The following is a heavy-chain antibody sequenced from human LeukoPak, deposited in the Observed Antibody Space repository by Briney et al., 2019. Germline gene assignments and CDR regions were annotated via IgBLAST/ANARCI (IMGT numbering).Heavy chain of an antibody. CDR1: GYTFNSYG. D-gene: IGHD6-19*01. Sequence: HVASVKVSCKSSGYTFNSYGISWVRQAPGQGLEWMGWISAYNGNTNYAQKLQGRVTMTTDTSTSIAYMELRSLRSDDTAVYYCARAGLSIAVATDYWGQGILVTVSS. J-gene: IGHJ4*02. CDR2: ISAYNGNT. CDR3: ARAGLSIAVATDY. V-gene: IGHV1-18*01.